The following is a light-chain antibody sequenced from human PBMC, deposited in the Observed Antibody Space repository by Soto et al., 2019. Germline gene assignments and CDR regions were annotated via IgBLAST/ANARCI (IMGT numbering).Light chain of an antibody. V-gene: IGKV3D-20*02. CDR2: GAS. J-gene: IGKJ5*01. CDR3: QQRSNWPSIT. Sequence: EIVLTQSRGTLSLSPGERATLSCRASQSVSSSYLAWYQQKPGQAPRLLIYGASSRATGIPDRFSGSGSGTDFTLTISSLEPEDFAVYYCQQRSNWPSITFGQGTRLEIK. CDR1: QSVSSSY.